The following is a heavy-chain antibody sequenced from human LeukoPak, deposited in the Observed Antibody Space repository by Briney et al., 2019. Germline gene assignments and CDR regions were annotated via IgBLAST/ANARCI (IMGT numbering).Heavy chain of an antibody. V-gene: IGHV4-38-2*02. Sequence: SETLSLTYTVSGYSISSGYDWGWIRQPPGKGLGWIGSIYHSGSTYYNPSLKSRVTISVDTSKNQFSLKLSSVTDADTAVYYCARGDDYGDYVESYAFDIWGQGTMVTVSS. CDR2: IYHSGST. CDR3: ARGDDYGDYVESYAFDI. CDR1: GYSISSGYD. D-gene: IGHD4-17*01. J-gene: IGHJ3*02.